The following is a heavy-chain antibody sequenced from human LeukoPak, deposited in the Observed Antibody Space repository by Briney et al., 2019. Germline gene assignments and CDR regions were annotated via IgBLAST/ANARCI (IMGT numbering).Heavy chain of an antibody. CDR2: INTNTGNP. D-gene: IGHD3-22*01. V-gene: IGHV7-4-1*02. CDR3: ARVWRYSYYDSSGYYSGAFDI. Sequence: GASVKVSCKASGYTFTSYAMNWVRQAPGQGLEWMAWINTNTGNPTYAQGFTGRFVFSLDTSVSTAYLQISSLKAEDTAVYYCARVWRYSYYDSSGYYSGAFDIWGQGTMVTVSS. J-gene: IGHJ3*02. CDR1: GYTFTSYA.